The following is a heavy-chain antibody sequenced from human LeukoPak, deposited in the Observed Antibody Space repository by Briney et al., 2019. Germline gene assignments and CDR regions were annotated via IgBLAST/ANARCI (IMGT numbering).Heavy chain of an antibody. Sequence: GGSLRLSCAASGFTFSSYSMNWVRQAPGKGLEWVSSISSSSSYIYYADSVKGRFTISRDNAKNSLYLQMNSLRAEDTAVYYCARGAQLWTYYFDYWGQGTLVTVSS. CDR2: ISSSSSYI. CDR1: GFTFSSYS. J-gene: IGHJ4*02. D-gene: IGHD5-18*01. V-gene: IGHV3-21*01. CDR3: ARGAQLWTYYFDY.